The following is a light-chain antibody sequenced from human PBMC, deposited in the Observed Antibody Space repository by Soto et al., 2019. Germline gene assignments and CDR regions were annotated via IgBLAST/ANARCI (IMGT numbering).Light chain of an antibody. J-gene: IGKJ5*01. CDR1: QGVNSH. Sequence: IQLTQFPSSLSASVGDRVTITCRASQGVNSHLAWHQQKPGKAPKLLISEVSTLQSGVPSRFSGSGSGTDFTLTISSLQPEDFATYYCQHLNAYPFTFGQGTRLEIK. CDR3: QHLNAYPFT. CDR2: EVS. V-gene: IGKV1-9*01.